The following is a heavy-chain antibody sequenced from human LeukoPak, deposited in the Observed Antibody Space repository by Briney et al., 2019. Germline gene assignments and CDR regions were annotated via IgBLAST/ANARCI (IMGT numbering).Heavy chain of an antibody. CDR2: INHSGST. D-gene: IGHD6-13*01. V-gene: IGHV4-34*01. CDR1: GGSFSGYY. Sequence: PSETLFLTCAVYGGSFSGYYWSWIRQPPGKGLEWIGEINHSGSTNYNPSLKSRVTISVDTSKNQFSLKLSSVTAADTAVYYCARDSSSWNYYYYYYMDVWGKGTTVTVSS. CDR3: ARDSSSWNYYYYYYMDV. J-gene: IGHJ6*03.